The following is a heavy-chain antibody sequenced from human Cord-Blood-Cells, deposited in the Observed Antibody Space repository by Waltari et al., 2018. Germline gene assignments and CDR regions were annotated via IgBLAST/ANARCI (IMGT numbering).Heavy chain of an antibody. D-gene: IGHD6-13*01. J-gene: IGHJ5*02. CDR3: ARPSGAAGNWFDP. CDR2: INHSGST. CDR1: GGSFSGYY. Sequence: QVQLQQWGAGLLKPSETLSLTCAVYGGSFSGYYWSWIRQPPGKGLEWIGEINHSGSTNYNPSLKSRVIISVDTSKNQFSLKLSSVTAADTAVYYCARPSGAAGNWFDPWGQGTLVTVSS. V-gene: IGHV4-34*01.